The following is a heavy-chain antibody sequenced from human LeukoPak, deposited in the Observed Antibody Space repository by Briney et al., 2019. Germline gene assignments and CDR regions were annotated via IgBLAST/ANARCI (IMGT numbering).Heavy chain of an antibody. V-gene: IGHV1-18*01. J-gene: IGHJ4*02. CDR3: ARDAAYDSSGYYLN. D-gene: IGHD3-22*01. CDR1: GYTFTSYG. CDR2: ISAYNGNT. Sequence: GASVKVSCKASGYTFTSYGISWVRQAPGQGLEWMGWISAYNGNTNYAQKLQGRVTMTTDTSTGTAYMELRSLRSDDTAVYYCARDAAYDSSGYYLNWGQGTLVTVSS.